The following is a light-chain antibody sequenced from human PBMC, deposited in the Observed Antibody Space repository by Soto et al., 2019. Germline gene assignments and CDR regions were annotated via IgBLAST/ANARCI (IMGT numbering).Light chain of an antibody. V-gene: IGKV3-15*01. Sequence: VMTQSPATLYVSPGERATLSCRASQSISSNLAWYQQKLGHAPRLFIFRASSRATGVPARFSGSGSGTEFNMTISSLQSEDFAVYYCQQCNNWPRATFGGGTKVDIK. CDR1: QSISSN. CDR3: QQCNNWPRAT. CDR2: RAS. J-gene: IGKJ4*01.